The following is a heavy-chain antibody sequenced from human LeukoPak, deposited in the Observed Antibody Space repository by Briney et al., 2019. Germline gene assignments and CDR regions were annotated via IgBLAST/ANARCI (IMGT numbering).Heavy chain of an antibody. CDR3: ARDGWAGAAGGYFDY. Sequence: GGSLRLSCAASGFTFSSYAMHWVRQAPGKGLEWVAVISYDGSNKYYADSVKGRFTISRDNSKNTLYLQMNSLRAEDTAVYYCARDGWAGAAGGYFDYWGQGTLVTVSS. J-gene: IGHJ4*02. D-gene: IGHD6-25*01. CDR2: ISYDGSNK. CDR1: GFTFSSYA. V-gene: IGHV3-30*01.